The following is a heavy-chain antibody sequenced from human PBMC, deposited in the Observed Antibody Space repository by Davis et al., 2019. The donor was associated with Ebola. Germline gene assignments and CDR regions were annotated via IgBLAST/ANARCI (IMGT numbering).Heavy chain of an antibody. V-gene: IGHV1-18*01. J-gene: IGHJ5*02. CDR3: ARRITMVRGVIENWFDP. CDR2: ISAYNGNT. Sequence: ASVKVSCKASGYTFTSYGISWVRQAPGQGLEWMGWISAYNGNTNYAQKLQGRVTMTTDTSTSTAYMELRGLRSDDTAVYYCARRITMVRGVIENWFDPWGQGTLVTVSS. CDR1: GYTFTSYG. D-gene: IGHD3-10*01.